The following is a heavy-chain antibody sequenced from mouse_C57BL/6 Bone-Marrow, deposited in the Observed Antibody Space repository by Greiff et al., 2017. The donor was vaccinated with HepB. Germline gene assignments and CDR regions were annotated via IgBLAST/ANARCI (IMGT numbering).Heavy chain of an antibody. V-gene: IGHV1-82*01. CDR2: IYPGDGDT. J-gene: IGHJ3*01. Sequence: VQLQQSGPELVKPGASVKISCKASGYAFSSSWMNWVKQRPGKGLEWIGRIYPGDGDTNYNGKFKGKATLTADKSSSTAYMQLSSLTSEDSAVYFCARQLRLPSWFAYWGQGTLVTVSA. CDR1: GYAFSSSW. D-gene: IGHD3-2*02. CDR3: ARQLRLPSWFAY.